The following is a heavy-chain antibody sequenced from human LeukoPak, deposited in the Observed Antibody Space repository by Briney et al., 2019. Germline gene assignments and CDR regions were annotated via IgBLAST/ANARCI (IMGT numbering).Heavy chain of an antibody. CDR3: AKDQGGSYLGGSDYFDY. CDR2: INSDGSTT. CDR1: GFTFSSYW. V-gene: IGHV3-74*01. Sequence: GGSLRLSCAASGFTFSSYWMHWVRQAPGKGLVWVSRINSDGSTTSYADSVKGRFTISRDNSKNTLYLQMNSLRAEDTAVYYCAKDQGGSYLGGSDYFDYWGQGTLVTVSS. D-gene: IGHD1-26*01. J-gene: IGHJ4*02.